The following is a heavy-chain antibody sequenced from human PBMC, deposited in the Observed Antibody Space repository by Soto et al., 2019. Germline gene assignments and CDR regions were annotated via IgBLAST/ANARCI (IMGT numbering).Heavy chain of an antibody. Sequence: PGGSLRLSCAASGFTFSSYGMHWVRQAPGKGLEWVAVIWYDGSNKYYADSVKGRFTISRDNSKNTLYLQMNSLRAKDTAVYYCARDNASTMVRGVIRYYYGMGVWGQGTTVTVSS. CDR2: IWYDGSNK. CDR1: GFTFSSYG. J-gene: IGHJ6*02. V-gene: IGHV3-33*01. CDR3: ARDNASTMVRGVIRYYYGMGV. D-gene: IGHD3-10*01.